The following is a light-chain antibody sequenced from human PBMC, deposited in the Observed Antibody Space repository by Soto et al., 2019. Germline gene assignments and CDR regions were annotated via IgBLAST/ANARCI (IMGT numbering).Light chain of an antibody. CDR1: KTVGRY. CDR3: QQRLHWPIT. J-gene: IGKJ5*01. CDR2: DAS. V-gene: IGKV3-11*01. Sequence: DIVLTQSPATLSLSPGDRVPLSCRASKTVGRYLSWYQHSPGQGPRLLVYDASNRATGVPARFSGSGSETDFTLTISSLEPEDFAVYYCQQRLHWPITCGQGTRLEIK.